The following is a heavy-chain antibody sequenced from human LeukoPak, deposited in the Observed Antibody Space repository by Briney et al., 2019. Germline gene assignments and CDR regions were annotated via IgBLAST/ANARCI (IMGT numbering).Heavy chain of an antibody. D-gene: IGHD3-10*01. CDR2: ISSSGSTI. CDR1: GFTFSDYY. V-gene: IGHV3-11*01. Sequence: GGSLRLSCAASGFTFSDYYMSWIRQAPGKGLEWVSYISSSGSTIYYADSVKGRFTISRDNAKNSLYLQMNSLKTEDTAVYYCTHLWFGENYGMDVWGQGTTVTVSS. J-gene: IGHJ6*02. CDR3: THLWFGENYGMDV.